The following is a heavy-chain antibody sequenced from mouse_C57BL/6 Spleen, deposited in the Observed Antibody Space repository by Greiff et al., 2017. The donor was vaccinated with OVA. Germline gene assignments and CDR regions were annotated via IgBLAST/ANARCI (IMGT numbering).Heavy chain of an antibody. CDR1: GYSITSGYD. J-gene: IGHJ3*01. CDR2: ISYSGST. D-gene: IGHD4-1*01. Sequence: DVQLVESGPGMVKPSQSLSLTCTVTGYSITSGYDWHWIRHFPGNKLEWMGFISYSGSTNYNPSLKSRISITHNTSKNHFFLKLNSVTTEDTATYYCARDWDGAWFAYWGQGTLVTVSA. V-gene: IGHV3-1*01. CDR3: ARDWDGAWFAY.